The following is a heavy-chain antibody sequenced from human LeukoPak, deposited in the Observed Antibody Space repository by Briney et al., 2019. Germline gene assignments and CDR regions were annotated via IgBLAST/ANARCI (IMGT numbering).Heavy chain of an antibody. CDR3: ARAAPWDCSSTSCYSYYFDY. V-gene: IGHV4-34*01. D-gene: IGHD2-2*01. CDR1: GGSFSGYY. J-gene: IGHJ4*02. CDR2: INHSGST. Sequence: SETLSLTCAVYGGSFSGYYWSWIRQPPGKGLEWIGEINHSGSTNYNPSLKSRVTISVDTSKNQFSLKLSSVTAADTAVYYCARAAPWDCSSTSCYSYYFDYWGQGTLVTVSS.